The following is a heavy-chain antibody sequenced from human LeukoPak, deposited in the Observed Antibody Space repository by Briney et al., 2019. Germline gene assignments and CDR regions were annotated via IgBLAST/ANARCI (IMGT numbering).Heavy chain of an antibody. D-gene: IGHD3-16*01. Sequence: GGSLRLSCAASGFIFSSYAMHWVRQAPGKGLDWVAILSYDGNNKYYGDSVKGRFTISRDNSKHALYLQMNSLRAEDTAVYYCARDKDYVRYYYMDVWGKGTTVTVSS. CDR2: LSYDGNNK. J-gene: IGHJ6*03. CDR3: ARDKDYVRYYYMDV. V-gene: IGHV3-30*04. CDR1: GFIFSSYA.